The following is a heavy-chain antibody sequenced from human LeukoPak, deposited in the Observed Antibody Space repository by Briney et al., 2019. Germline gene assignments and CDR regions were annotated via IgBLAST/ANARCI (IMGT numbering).Heavy chain of an antibody. Sequence: PGGSLRLSCAASGFTFSSYGMHCVRQAPGKGLEWVAVIWYDGSNKYYADSVKGRFTISRDNSKNTLYLQMNSLRAEDTAVYYCARPSGVRGSTPSTRAEYFQHWGQGTLVTVSS. CDR1: GFTFSSYG. D-gene: IGHD1-26*01. CDR3: ARPSGVRGSTPSTRAEYFQH. J-gene: IGHJ1*01. V-gene: IGHV3-33*01. CDR2: IWYDGSNK.